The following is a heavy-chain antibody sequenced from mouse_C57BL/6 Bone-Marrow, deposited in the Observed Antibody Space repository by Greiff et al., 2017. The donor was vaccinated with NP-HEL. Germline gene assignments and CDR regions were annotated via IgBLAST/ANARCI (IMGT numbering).Heavy chain of an antibody. CDR2: IYPRDGST. V-gene: IGHV1-78*01. J-gene: IGHJ4*01. D-gene: IGHD2-3*01. Sequence: VQLQQSDAELVKPGASVKISCKVSGSTFTDHTIHWMKQRPEPGLEWIGYIYPRDGSTQYNEKFKGKATLTADKASSTAYMQLNSLTSEDSAVYFCVGDGYYGWAMDYWGQGTSVTVSS. CDR1: GSTFTDHT. CDR3: VGDGYYGWAMDY.